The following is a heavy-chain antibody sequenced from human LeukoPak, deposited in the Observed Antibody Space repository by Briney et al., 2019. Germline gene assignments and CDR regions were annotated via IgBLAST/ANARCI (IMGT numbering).Heavy chain of an antibody. Sequence: PSETLSLTCTVSGVSISSYYWSWIRQPPRKELEWIGYIYYSGSTNYNPSLKSRVTISLDTSKNQFSLKLSSVTAADTAVYYCARDLAVFDIWGQGTMVTVSS. J-gene: IGHJ3*02. CDR3: ARDLAVFDI. CDR1: GVSISSYY. CDR2: IYYSGST. V-gene: IGHV4-59*01. D-gene: IGHD6-19*01.